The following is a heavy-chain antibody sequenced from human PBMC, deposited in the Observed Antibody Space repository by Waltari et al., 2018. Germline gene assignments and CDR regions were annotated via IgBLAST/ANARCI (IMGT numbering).Heavy chain of an antibody. V-gene: IGHV1-69*13. CDR3: ATGPCGGDCYRYYFDY. D-gene: IGHD2-21*01. Sequence: QVQLVQSGAEVKKPGSSVTVPCKASGGTFSSYAISWVRQAPGQGLEWMGGVIPIFGTANYAQKFQGRVTITADESTSTAYMELSSLRSEDTAVYYCATGPCGGDCYRYYFDYWGQGTLVTVSS. CDR2: VIPIFGTA. J-gene: IGHJ4*02. CDR1: GGTFSSYA.